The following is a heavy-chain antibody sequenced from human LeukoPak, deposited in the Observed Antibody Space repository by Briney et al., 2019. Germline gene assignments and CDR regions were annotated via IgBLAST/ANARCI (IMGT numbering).Heavy chain of an antibody. J-gene: IGHJ4*02. Sequence: GGSLRLSCAASGFTFSSYAMHWVRQAPGKGLEWVAVISYDGSNKYYADSVKGRFTISRDNSKNTLYLQMNSLRAEDTAVYYCASGYCSGGSCENHFDYWGQGTLVTVSS. CDR3: ASGYCSGGSCENHFDY. CDR2: ISYDGSNK. CDR1: GFTFSSYA. V-gene: IGHV3-30*04. D-gene: IGHD2-15*01.